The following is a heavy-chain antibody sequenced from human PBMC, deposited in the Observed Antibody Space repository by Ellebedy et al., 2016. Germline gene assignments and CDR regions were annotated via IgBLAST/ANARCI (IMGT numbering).Heavy chain of an antibody. Sequence: GGSLRLSCEVSGFTFSWMSWVRQAPGKGLEWVANIRKDGSEKHYVDAVMGRFTISRDNAKSSLYLQMNSLSAEDTAVYYCVTETFCGRAGCHSYFDFWGQGTPVTVSS. J-gene: IGHJ4*02. CDR1: GFTFSW. CDR3: VTETFCGRAGCHSYFDF. CDR2: IRKDGSEK. V-gene: IGHV3-7*01. D-gene: IGHD2-21*01.